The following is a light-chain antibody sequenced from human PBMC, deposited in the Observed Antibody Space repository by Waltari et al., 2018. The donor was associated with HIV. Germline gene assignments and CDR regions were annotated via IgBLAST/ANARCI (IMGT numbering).Light chain of an antibody. J-gene: IGLJ3*02. Sequence: QSALTQPASVSGSPGQSITIPCIGTDRDIAIYNSISWSHHPPDRDPRPVIFDANSRPSGIPFRFSGSKSGKTASLTISGLQADDEGVYYCSSYARGGSLLFGGGTTVTVL. CDR2: DAN. V-gene: IGLV2-14*01. CDR1: DRDIAIYNS. CDR3: SSYARGGSLL.